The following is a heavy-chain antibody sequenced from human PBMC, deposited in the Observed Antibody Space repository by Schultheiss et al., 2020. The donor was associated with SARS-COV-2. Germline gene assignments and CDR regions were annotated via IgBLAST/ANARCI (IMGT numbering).Heavy chain of an antibody. Sequence: GSLRLSCAVYGGSFSGYYWHWIRQPPGKGLEWIGEILHSGSTNYNPSLKSRVTISVDTSKNQFSLKLSSVTAADTAVYYCARVIDIGELWVYYYYGMDVWGQGSLVTVSS. CDR3: ARVIDIGELWVYYYYGMDV. D-gene: IGHD3-10*01. J-gene: IGHJ6*02. CDR1: GGSFSGYY. CDR2: ILHSGST. V-gene: IGHV4-34*12.